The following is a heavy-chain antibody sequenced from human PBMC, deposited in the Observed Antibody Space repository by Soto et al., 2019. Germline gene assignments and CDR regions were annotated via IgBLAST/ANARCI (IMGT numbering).Heavy chain of an antibody. V-gene: IGHV5-51*01. J-gene: IGHJ6*02. Sequence: PGESLKISCKGSGYSFTSYWIGWVRQMPGKGLEWMGIIYPGDSDTRYSPSFQGQVTISADKSISTAYLQWSSLKASDTAMYYCARGPIFGVVNLYYGMDVWGQGTTVTVSS. CDR1: GYSFTSYW. CDR2: IYPGDSDT. CDR3: ARGPIFGVVNLYYGMDV. D-gene: IGHD3-3*01.